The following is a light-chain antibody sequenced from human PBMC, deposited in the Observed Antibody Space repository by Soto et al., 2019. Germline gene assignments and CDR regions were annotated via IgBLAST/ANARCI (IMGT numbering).Light chain of an antibody. CDR3: CSYAGSSTSP. CDR1: SSDVGSYNL. V-gene: IGLV2-23*02. CDR2: EVS. Sequence: QSVLTQPASVSGSPGQSITISCTGTSSDVGSYNLVSWYQQHPGKAPKLMIYEVSKRPSGVSNRFSGSKSGNTASLTISWLQAEDEADYYCCSYAGSSTSPFGGGTKVTVL. J-gene: IGLJ2*01.